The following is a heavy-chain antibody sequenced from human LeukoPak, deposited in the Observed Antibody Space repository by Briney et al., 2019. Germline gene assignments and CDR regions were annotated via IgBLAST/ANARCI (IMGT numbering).Heavy chain of an antibody. CDR2: ISGSGGST. D-gene: IGHD3-22*01. V-gene: IGHV3-23*01. CDR1: GFTFSSYA. Sequence: GGSLRLSCAASGFTFSSYAMSWVRQAPGKGLEWASAISGSGGSTYYADSVKGRFTISRDNSKNTLYLQMNSLRAEDTAVYYCAKDFYDSSGYYVDYWGQGTLVTVSS. CDR3: AKDFYDSSGYYVDY. J-gene: IGHJ4*02.